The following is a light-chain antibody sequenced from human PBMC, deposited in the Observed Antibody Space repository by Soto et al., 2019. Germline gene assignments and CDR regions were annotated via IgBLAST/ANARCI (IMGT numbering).Light chain of an antibody. J-gene: IGLJ1*01. Sequence: QSVLAQPASVSGSPGQSITISCTGTSDAVGAYNSVSWYQQLPHKAPQVILYKGTQRPSGVSSRFSGSTSGNAASLTISGLQADDEADYFCCSSAPESTYVFGTGTKVTVL. V-gene: IGLV2-23*01. CDR3: CSSAPESTYV. CDR1: SDAVGAYNS. CDR2: KGT.